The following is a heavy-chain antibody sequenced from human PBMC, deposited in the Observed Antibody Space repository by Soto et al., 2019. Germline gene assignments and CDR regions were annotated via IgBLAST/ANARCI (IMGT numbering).Heavy chain of an antibody. V-gene: IGHV1-3*01. CDR3: ARDWARAEDV. J-gene: IGHJ6*02. CDR2: INAGNGDT. CDR1: GYTFTGYP. D-gene: IGHD7-27*01. Sequence: QVQLVQSGAAVKKPGASVKVSCKASGYTFTGYPIHWVRQAPGQGLEWMGWINAGNGDTKYSQKFQGRVTITRDTSASTAYMEVSRLTSEDTAVYYCARDWARAEDVWGQGTTVTVSS.